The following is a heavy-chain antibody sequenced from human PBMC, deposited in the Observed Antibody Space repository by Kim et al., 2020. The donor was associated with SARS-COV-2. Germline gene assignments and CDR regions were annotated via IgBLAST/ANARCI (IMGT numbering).Heavy chain of an antibody. CDR3: ARDCPLETVHNHYAMDV. J-gene: IGHJ6*02. V-gene: IGHV3-74*01. D-gene: IGHD1-1*01. Sequence: GGSLRLSCAASGFTFSGCWMHWVRQAPGKGLVWVSRLDGDGNRVTYADSVKGRFTISRDKARNTVYLQMNSLRAEDTAVYYCARDCPLETVHNHYAMDVWGQGTTVTVSS. CDR2: LDGDGNRV. CDR1: GFTFSGCW.